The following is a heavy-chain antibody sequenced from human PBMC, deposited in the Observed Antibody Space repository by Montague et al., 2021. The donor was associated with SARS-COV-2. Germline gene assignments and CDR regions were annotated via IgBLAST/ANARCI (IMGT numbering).Heavy chain of an antibody. V-gene: IGHV4-34*01. J-gene: IGHJ4*02. Sequence: LSLPFSFSGGSFSGYYWTWIRQSPGKGLEWIAEINHSGTTNYNFNPSLRSRVTISVDTSKSQFSLKLTSVTAADTGVYYCARWDPQTLTLIGLRGKSASDYWGQGTLVTVSS. D-gene: IGHD4-23*01. CDR2: INHSGTT. CDR3: ARWDPQTLTLIGLRGKSASDY. CDR1: GGSFSGYY.